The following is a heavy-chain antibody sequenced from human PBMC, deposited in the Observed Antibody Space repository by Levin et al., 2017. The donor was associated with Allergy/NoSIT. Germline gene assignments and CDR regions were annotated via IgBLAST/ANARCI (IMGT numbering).Heavy chain of an antibody. Sequence: GESLKISCEASGFNFDKFAMNWVRQAPGKGLEWVSAITGSSDGTFYADSVKGRFTISRDNSKNILYLQMNSLTAEDTAVYVCAKGRSFSRSYFDFWGQGTLVTVSS. CDR1: GFNFDKFA. V-gene: IGHV3-23*01. J-gene: IGHJ4*02. CDR3: AKGRSFSRSYFDF. D-gene: IGHD3-10*01. CDR2: ITGSSDGT.